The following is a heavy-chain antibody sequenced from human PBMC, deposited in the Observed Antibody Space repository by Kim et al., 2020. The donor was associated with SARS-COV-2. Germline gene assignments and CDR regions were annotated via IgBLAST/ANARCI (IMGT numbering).Heavy chain of an antibody. J-gene: IGHJ4*02. CDR1: GFTFSNAW. D-gene: IGHD3-10*01. V-gene: IGHV3-15*01. Sequence: GGSLRLSCAASGFTFSNAWMSWVRQAPGKGLEWVGRIKSKTDGGTTDYAAPVKGRFTISRDDSKNTLYLQMNSLKTEDTAVYYCTTDKIRRIYYGSGSYYFDYWGQGTLVTVSS. CDR3: TTDKIRRIYYGSGSYYFDY. CDR2: IKSKTDGGTT.